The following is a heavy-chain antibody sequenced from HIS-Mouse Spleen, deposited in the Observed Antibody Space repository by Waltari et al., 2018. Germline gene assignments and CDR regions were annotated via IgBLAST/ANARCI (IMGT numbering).Heavy chain of an antibody. CDR3: AKKPPPLPVRDAFDI. D-gene: IGHD3-10*01. CDR2: ISYDGSNK. CDR1: GFTFRGYG. V-gene: IGHV3-30*18. Sequence: QVQLVESGGGVVQPGRSLRLSCAASGFTFRGYGMPRVRQAPGKGLEWVAVISYDGSNKYYADSVKGRFTISRDNSKNTLYLQMNSLRAEDTAVYYCAKKPPPLPVRDAFDIWGQGTMVTVSS. J-gene: IGHJ3*02.